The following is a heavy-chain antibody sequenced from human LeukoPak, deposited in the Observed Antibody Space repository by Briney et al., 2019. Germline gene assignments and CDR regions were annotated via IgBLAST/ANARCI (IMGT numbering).Heavy chain of an antibody. Sequence: PSETLSLTCTVSGGSISSYYWSWIRQPPGKGLEWIGYIYYSGSTNYNPSLKSRVTISVDTSKNQFSLKLNSVTAADTAVYYCARSEGYSSSWSLWGQGTLVTVSS. D-gene: IGHD6-13*01. CDR2: IYYSGST. J-gene: IGHJ4*02. CDR1: GGSISSYY. V-gene: IGHV4-59*01. CDR3: ARSEGYSSSWSL.